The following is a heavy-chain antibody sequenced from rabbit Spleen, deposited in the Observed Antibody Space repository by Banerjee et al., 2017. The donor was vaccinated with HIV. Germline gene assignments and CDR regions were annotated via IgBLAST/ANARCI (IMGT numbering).Heavy chain of an antibody. CDR2: IGSSGST. Sequence: QEQLEESGGGLVKPGASLTLTCKASGFDFSSSYWICWVRQAPGKGLEWIACIGSSGSTYYASWAKGRFTISKTSSTTVTLQMTSLTAADTATYFCARCYTVSNGYVPYYFNLWGPGTLVTVS. D-gene: IGHD1-1*01. CDR3: ARCYTVSNGYVPYYFNL. V-gene: IGHV1S45*01. J-gene: IGHJ4*01. CDR1: GFDFSSSYW.